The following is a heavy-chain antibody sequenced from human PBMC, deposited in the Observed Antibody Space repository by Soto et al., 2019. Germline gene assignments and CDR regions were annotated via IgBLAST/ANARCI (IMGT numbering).Heavy chain of an antibody. CDR1: GFTFSSYG. Sequence: PGGSLRLSCAASGFTFSSYGMHWVRQAPGKGLEWVAVIWYDGSNKYYADSAKGRFTISRDNSKNTLYLQMNSLRAEDTAVYYCARGYCSSTSCQLQDYYYYAMDVWGQGTTVTLSS. J-gene: IGHJ6*02. V-gene: IGHV3-33*01. D-gene: IGHD2-2*01. CDR2: IWYDGSNK. CDR3: ARGYCSSTSCQLQDYYYYAMDV.